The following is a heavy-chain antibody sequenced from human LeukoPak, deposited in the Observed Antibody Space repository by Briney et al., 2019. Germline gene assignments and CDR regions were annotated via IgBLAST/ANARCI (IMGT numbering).Heavy chain of an antibody. Sequence: SETLSLTCTVSGGSISSYYWSWIRQPPGKGLEWIGYIYYSGSTNYNPSLKSRVTISVDTSKNQFSLKLSSVTAADTAVYYCARDTVGDYDFWSGYPDYWGQGTLVTVSS. CDR3: ARDTVGDYDFWSGYPDY. D-gene: IGHD3-3*01. CDR1: GGSISSYY. CDR2: IYYSGST. J-gene: IGHJ4*02. V-gene: IGHV4-59*01.